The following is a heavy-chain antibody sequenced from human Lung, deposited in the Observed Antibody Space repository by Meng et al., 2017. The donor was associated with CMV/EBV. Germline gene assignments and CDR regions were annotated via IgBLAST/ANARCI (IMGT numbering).Heavy chain of an antibody. D-gene: IGHD2-15*01. Sequence: ESLKISCAASGFTFSSYWMSWVRQAPGKGLEWVANIKQDGSEKYYVDSVKGRFTISRDNAKNSLYLQMNSLRAEDTAVYYCARDSASVGSGYYYYYGMDVWGQGXTVTVSS. CDR1: GFTFSSYW. J-gene: IGHJ6*02. CDR2: IKQDGSEK. CDR3: ARDSASVGSGYYYYYGMDV. V-gene: IGHV3-7*01.